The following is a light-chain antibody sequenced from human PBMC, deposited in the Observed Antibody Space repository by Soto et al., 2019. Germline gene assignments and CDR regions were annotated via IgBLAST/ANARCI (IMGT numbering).Light chain of an antibody. CDR2: AAS. V-gene: IGKV1-9*01. CDR3: QQYGGSPYT. Sequence: IQLTQSPSSLSASVGDRVTITCRASQGISSYLAWYQQKPGKAPKLLIYAASTLQSGVPSRFSGSGSGTDFTLTISSLQPEDFAVYYCQQYGGSPYTFGQGTTVEIK. J-gene: IGKJ2*01. CDR1: QGISSY.